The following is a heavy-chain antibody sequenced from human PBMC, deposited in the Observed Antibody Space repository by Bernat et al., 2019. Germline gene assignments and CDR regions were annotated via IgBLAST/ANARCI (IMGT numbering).Heavy chain of an antibody. CDR2: ISAYNGNT. CDR3: ARALEALRCGYPVDV. Sequence: QVQLVQSGAEVKKPGASVKVSCKASGYTFTSYAMHWVRQAPGQRLEWMGWISAYNGNTNYAQKLQGRVTMTTDTSTSTAYMKLRSLRSDDTAVYYCARALEALRCGYPVDVWGQGTTVTVSS. J-gene: IGHJ6*02. V-gene: IGHV1-3*01. D-gene: IGHD3-22*01. CDR1: GYTFTSYA.